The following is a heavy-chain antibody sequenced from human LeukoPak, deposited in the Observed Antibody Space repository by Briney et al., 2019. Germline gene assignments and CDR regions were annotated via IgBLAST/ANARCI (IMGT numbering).Heavy chain of an antibody. J-gene: IGHJ4*02. Sequence: ASVKVSCKASGYTFNAFFIHWVRQAPGQGLEWLGWINPQSGDTTYAQNFQGRVTMTRDTSISTIYMEVTSLISDDTAIYYCARAYANYGDYWGQGTLVTVSS. CDR1: GYTFNAFF. CDR3: ARAYANYGDY. V-gene: IGHV1-2*02. CDR2: INPQSGDT. D-gene: IGHD3-10*01.